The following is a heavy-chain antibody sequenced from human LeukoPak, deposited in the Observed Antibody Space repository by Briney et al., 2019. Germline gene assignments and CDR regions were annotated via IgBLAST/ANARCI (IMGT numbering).Heavy chain of an antibody. CDR3: ARGVWWELFDY. CDR1: GGSISSYY. CDR2: IYYSGSR. D-gene: IGHD2-15*01. J-gene: IGHJ4*02. V-gene: IGHV4-59*01. Sequence: PSWTLSLTCTVSGGSISSYYWSWIRQPPGKGLEWIGYIYYSGSRYYIPSLKSRVTISVHTPKNQFSLKLSSVTAAHTAVYYCARGVWWELFDYWGQGTLVTVSS.